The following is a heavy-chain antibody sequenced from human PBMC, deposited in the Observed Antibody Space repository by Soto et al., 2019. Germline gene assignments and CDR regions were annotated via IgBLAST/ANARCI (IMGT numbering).Heavy chain of an antibody. J-gene: IGHJ4*02. Sequence: EVQLVESGGGLVKPGGSLRLSCAASGFTFSSYSVNWVRKAPGKGLEWVSSISSSSSYIYYADSVKGRFTISRDNAKNSLYLQMNSLRAEDTAVYYCARVGMKEEGGGDYWGQGTLVTVSS. CDR2: ISSSSSYI. CDR1: GFTFSSYS. D-gene: IGHD3-16*01. CDR3: ARVGMKEEGGGDY. V-gene: IGHV3-21*01.